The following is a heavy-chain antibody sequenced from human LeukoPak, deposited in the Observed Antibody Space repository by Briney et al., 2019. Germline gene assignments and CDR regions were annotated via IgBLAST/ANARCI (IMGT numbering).Heavy chain of an antibody. CDR2: INHSGST. D-gene: IGHD3-9*01. J-gene: IGHJ6*03. V-gene: IGHV4-34*01. Sequence: SESLSLTCAVYGCSFSAYYWSWIRRAPGKGLEWVGEINHSGSTNYYASLKSRVTTSVATSKNQFSLKLSSVTAADTAVYYCARLRYFGGPNSSYYYYYMDVWGTGNTVTVSS. CDR1: GCSFSAYY. CDR3: ARLRYFGGPNSSYYYYYMDV.